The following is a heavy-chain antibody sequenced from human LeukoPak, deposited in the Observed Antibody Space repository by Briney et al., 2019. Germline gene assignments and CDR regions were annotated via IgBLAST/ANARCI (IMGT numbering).Heavy chain of an antibody. D-gene: IGHD1-7*01. CDR1: GFTFSSYA. V-gene: IGHV3-64*01. Sequence: PGGSLRLSCAASGFTFSSYAMHWVRQAPGKGLEYVSAISSNGGSTYYANSVKGRFTISRDNSKNTLYLQMGSLRAEGMAVYYCASGGSITGTYYYYGMDVWGQGTTVTVSS. J-gene: IGHJ6*02. CDR2: ISSNGGST. CDR3: ASGGSITGTYYYYGMDV.